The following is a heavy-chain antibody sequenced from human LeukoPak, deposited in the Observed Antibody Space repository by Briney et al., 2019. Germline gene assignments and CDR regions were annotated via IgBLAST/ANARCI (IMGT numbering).Heavy chain of an antibody. CDR3: SREGAVGVDY. CDR1: GFTFSDYS. Sequence: PGGPLRLSCAASGFTFSDYSMNWVRQAPGKGLDWVAYISGSSSTIYYADSVKGRFTISRDNAKNSLHLQMNSLRDEDTAVYYCSREGAVGVDYWGQGTLVTVSS. D-gene: IGHD6-13*01. J-gene: IGHJ4*02. V-gene: IGHV3-48*02. CDR2: ISGSSSTI.